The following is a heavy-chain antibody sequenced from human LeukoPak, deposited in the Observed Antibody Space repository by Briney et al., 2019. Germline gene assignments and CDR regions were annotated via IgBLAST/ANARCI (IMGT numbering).Heavy chain of an antibody. Sequence: GASVKVSCKVSGYTFTDYYMRWVRQAPGKGLEWMGLVDPEDGETIYAEKFQGRVTITADTSTDTAYMELSSLRSEDTAVYYCATGAYSGSLGYWGQGTLVTVSS. J-gene: IGHJ4*02. V-gene: IGHV1-69-2*01. CDR1: GYTFTDYY. D-gene: IGHD1-26*01. CDR3: ATGAYSGSLGY. CDR2: VDPEDGET.